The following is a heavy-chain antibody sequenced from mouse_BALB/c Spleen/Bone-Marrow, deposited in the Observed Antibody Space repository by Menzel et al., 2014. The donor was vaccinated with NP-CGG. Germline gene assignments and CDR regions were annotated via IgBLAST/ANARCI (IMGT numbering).Heavy chain of an antibody. V-gene: IGHV4-1*02. CDR3: AGLGYYGWFAY. CDR1: GFDFSRYW. J-gene: IGHJ3*01. CDR2: INPGSNTI. Sequence: EVKLMESGGGLVQPGGSLKLSCAASGFDFSRYWMSWVRQAPGKGLEWIGEINPGSNTINYTPSLKDKFIISRDNAKNTQYLQMSKVRSEDTALYYCAGLGYYGWFAYWGQGTLVTVSA. D-gene: IGHD2-3*01.